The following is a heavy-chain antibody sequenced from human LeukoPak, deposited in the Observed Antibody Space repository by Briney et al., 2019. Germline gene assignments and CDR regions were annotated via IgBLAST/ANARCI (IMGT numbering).Heavy chain of an antibody. Sequence: GGSLRLSCAASGFTFSSYWMHWVRQAPGKGLVWVSRINSDGSSTSYADSVKGRLTISRDNAKNTLYLQMNSLRAEDTAVYYCARALSGGYYDSSGYYPLYYYYGMDVWGQGTTVTVSS. CDR2: INSDGSST. CDR1: GFTFSSYW. V-gene: IGHV3-74*01. J-gene: IGHJ6*02. D-gene: IGHD3-22*01. CDR3: ARALSGGYYDSSGYYPLYYYYGMDV.